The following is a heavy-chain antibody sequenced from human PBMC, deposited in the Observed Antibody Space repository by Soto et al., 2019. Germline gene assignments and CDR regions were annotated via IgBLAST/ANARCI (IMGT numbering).Heavy chain of an antibody. CDR3: ARANVKSVGSVVIGGLNWFDP. CDR2: ISSNGGST. V-gene: IGHV3-64*01. CDR1: GFTFSSYA. D-gene: IGHD2-21*01. J-gene: IGHJ5*02. Sequence: EVQLVESGGGLVQPGGSLRLSCAASGFTFSSYAMHWVRQAPGKGLEYVSAISSNGGSTYYANSVKGRFTISRDNSKNTLYLQMGSLRAEDMAVYYCARANVKSVGSVVIGGLNWFDPWGQGTLVTVSS.